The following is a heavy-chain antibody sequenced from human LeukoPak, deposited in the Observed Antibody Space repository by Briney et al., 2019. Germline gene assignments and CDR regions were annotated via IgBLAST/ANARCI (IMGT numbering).Heavy chain of an antibody. CDR3: ARGRGGYYDSSGYCFDS. Sequence: GGSLRLSCAASAFXFSNSAMHWVRQAPGKGLEWVAFISYDGSNKYYADSVKGRFTISRDNSKNTLVLQMNSLRADDTAVYYCARGRGGYYDSSGYCFDSWGQGTLVTVSS. J-gene: IGHJ4*02. CDR2: ISYDGSNK. D-gene: IGHD3-22*01. V-gene: IGHV3-30*16. CDR1: AFXFSNSA.